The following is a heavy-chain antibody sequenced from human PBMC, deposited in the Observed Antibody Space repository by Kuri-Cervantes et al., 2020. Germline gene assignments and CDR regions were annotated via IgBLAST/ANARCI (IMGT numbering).Heavy chain of an antibody. CDR2: ISYSGNT. CDR1: GGTISGYY. CDR3: ARRYCSGGSCYLFDY. D-gene: IGHD2-15*01. J-gene: IGHJ4*02. Sequence: GSLRLSCTVSGGTISGYYWSWIRQPPGKGLEWIGYISYSGNTNYNPSLKSRVTNSVDTSKNQFSLKLSSVTAADTALYHCARRYCSGGSCYLFDYWGQGTLVTVSS. V-gene: IGHV4-59*13.